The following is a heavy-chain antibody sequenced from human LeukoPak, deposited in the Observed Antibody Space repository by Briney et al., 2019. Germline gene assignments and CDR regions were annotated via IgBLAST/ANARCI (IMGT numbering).Heavy chain of an antibody. Sequence: SETLSLTCTVSGGSISSYYWSWIRQPPGKGLEWIGYIYYSGSTNYNPSLKSRVTISVDTSKNQFSLKLSSVTAADTAVYYCARGYGRTGCYGGGFDYWGQGTLVTVSS. CDR2: IYYSGST. CDR3: ARGYGRTGCYGGGFDY. D-gene: IGHD2-2*01. V-gene: IGHV4-59*01. CDR1: GGSISSYY. J-gene: IGHJ4*02.